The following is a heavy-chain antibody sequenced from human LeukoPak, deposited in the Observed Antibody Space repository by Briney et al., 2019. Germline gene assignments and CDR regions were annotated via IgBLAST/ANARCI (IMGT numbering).Heavy chain of an antibody. D-gene: IGHD6-6*01. V-gene: IGHV4-4*09. J-gene: IGHJ4*02. CDR3: ARHDAGIAARPVDN. CDR1: GGSISTYY. Sequence: PSETLSLTCNVSGGSISTYYWSWIRRPPGKGLEWIAYIHASGATNYNPPLKSRITISVDTSKNQFSLKLSSVAAADTALYYCARHDAGIAARPVDNWGQGTLVTVSS. CDR2: IHASGAT.